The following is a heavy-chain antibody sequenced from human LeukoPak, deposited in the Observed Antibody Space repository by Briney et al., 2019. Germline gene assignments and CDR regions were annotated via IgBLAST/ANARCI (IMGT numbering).Heavy chain of an antibody. J-gene: IGHJ4*02. Sequence: GGSLRLSCAASGFTLSSYAMSWVRQGPGKGLEWVSAISVSGNTYHAGSVKGRFTISRDSSKNTLHLQMNSLRAEDTAVYYCAKTRAIVGATWAREGFLDYWGQGTLVTVSS. D-gene: IGHD1-26*01. V-gene: IGHV3-23*01. CDR3: AKTRAIVGATWAREGFLDY. CDR2: ISVSGNT. CDR1: GFTLSSYA.